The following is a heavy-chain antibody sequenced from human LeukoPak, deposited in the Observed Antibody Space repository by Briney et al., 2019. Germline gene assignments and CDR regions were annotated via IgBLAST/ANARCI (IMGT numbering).Heavy chain of an antibody. D-gene: IGHD3-10*01. CDR2: ISPNSGGT. Sequence: ASVKVSCKASGYTFTGYYMHWVRQAPGQGLEWMGWISPNSGGTNYAQKFQGRVTMTRDTSISTAYMELSRLRSDDTAVYYCARVRGSSGWYFDLWGRGTLVTVSS. J-gene: IGHJ2*01. CDR1: GYTFTGYY. CDR3: ARVRGSSGWYFDL. V-gene: IGHV1-2*02.